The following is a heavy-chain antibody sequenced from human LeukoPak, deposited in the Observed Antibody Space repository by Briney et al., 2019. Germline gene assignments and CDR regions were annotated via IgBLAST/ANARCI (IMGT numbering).Heavy chain of an antibody. Sequence: SETLSLTCTVSGGSISSSSYYWGWIRQPPGKGLEWIGSIYYSGSTYYNPSLKSRVTISVDTSKNQFSLKLSSVTAADTAVYYCARRRLRSPADYWGQGTLVTVSS. V-gene: IGHV4-39*07. J-gene: IGHJ4*02. D-gene: IGHD5-12*01. CDR1: GGSISSSSYY. CDR2: IYYSGST. CDR3: ARRRLRSPADY.